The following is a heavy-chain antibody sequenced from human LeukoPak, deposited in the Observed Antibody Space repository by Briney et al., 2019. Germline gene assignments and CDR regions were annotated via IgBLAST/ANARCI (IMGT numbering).Heavy chain of an antibody. CDR1: GGSISTGSYY. Sequence: PSETLSLTCTVSGGSISTGSYYWAWIRQPPGKGLEWLGSIYYSGSTYYSPSLKSRVTISVDTSKNQFSLKLSSVTAADTAVYYCAGRGDVVVVPADYWGQGTLVTVSS. CDR2: IYYSGST. CDR3: AGRGDVVVVPADY. D-gene: IGHD2-2*01. J-gene: IGHJ4*02. V-gene: IGHV4-39*01.